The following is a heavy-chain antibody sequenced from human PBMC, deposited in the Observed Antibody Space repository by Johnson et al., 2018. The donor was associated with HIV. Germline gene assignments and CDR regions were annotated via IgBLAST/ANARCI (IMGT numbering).Heavy chain of an antibody. CDR1: GFSFTDAW. J-gene: IGHJ1*01. Sequence: VQLVESGGGVVQPGGSLRLSCAASGFSFTDAWMNWVRQAPGKGLEWVSYIGRSGSTFYYADSVKGRFTISRDNAKNSLYLQMNSLRAEDTAVYYCARGTGGTGTSYFQNWGQGTLVTVSS. CDR3: ARGTGGTGTSYFQN. CDR2: IGRSGSTF. D-gene: IGHD1-1*01. V-gene: IGHV3-11*04.